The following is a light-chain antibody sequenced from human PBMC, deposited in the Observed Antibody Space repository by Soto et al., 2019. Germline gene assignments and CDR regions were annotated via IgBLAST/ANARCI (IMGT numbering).Light chain of an antibody. CDR2: GAS. V-gene: IGKV3-15*01. Sequence: EIVMTQSPATLSVSPGERATLSSRAGQSVSSNLAWYQQKPGQAPRLLIYGASTRATGIPARFSGSGSGTEFTLTISSLQSEDFAVYYCHQYNNWRFTFGGGTKVEI. CDR3: HQYNNWRFT. J-gene: IGKJ4*01. CDR1: QSVSSN.